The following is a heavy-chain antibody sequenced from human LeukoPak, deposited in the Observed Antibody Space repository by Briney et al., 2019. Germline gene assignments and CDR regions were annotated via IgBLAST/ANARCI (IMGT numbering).Heavy chain of an antibody. CDR3: AKNDGVGITRYSFDF. D-gene: IGHD3-22*01. J-gene: IGHJ4*02. CDR1: GFTFSNYG. V-gene: IGHV3-30*02. Sequence: GGSLRLSCAASGFTFSNYGMHWVRQAPGKGLEWVAFIRYDGSNEYYADSVRGRFTLSRDNSKNTVYLQMNSLRAEDTAVYYCAKNDGVGITRYSFDFWGQGTLVTVSS. CDR2: IRYDGSNE.